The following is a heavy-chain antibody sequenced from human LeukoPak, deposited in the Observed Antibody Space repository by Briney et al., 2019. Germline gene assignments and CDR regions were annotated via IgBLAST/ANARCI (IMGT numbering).Heavy chain of an antibody. D-gene: IGHD3-22*01. CDR1: GGSMRSHY. J-gene: IGHJ3*02. CDR2: IDDSGST. CDR3: ARLINNDNSGDADTFDM. Sequence: DTVSLTCTVSGGSMRSHYWSWIRQTPGKGLEWIGYIDDSGSTRYTLALQSRVTISVDTSKNQFSLKLTSVTATDTAVYYCARLINNDNSGDADTFDMWGQGTVVTV. V-gene: IGHV4-59*07.